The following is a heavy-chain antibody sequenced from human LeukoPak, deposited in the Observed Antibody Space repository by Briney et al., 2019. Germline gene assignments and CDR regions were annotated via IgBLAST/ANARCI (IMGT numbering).Heavy chain of an antibody. CDR1: GYTFTKYD. CDR3: ARFTPRLSREKFDY. J-gene: IGHJ4*02. V-gene: IGHV1-18*01. D-gene: IGHD3-3*02. CDR2: ISPYIGNT. Sequence: RASVKVSCKASGYTFTKYDIHWVRQAPGQGLEWMGWISPYIGNTYYSQKLQGRVTMTTDTSTTTVYMELRSLRSDDTGVYYCARFTPRLSREKFDYWGQGTLVTVSS.